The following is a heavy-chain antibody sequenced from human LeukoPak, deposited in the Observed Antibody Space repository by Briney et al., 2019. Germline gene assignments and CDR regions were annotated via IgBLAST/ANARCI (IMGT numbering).Heavy chain of an antibody. CDR1: GFTFTNFA. J-gene: IGHJ4*02. Sequence: GGCLRLSRPAPGFTFTNFAMSWVRQAPGKGLEWVSGILASGGTTYYADSEKGRFTSSRDNSKNPLYLQMSSLRAEDTAIYYCAKNYYDYAGPYSWVFDYWGQGTLVTVSS. D-gene: IGHD3-22*01. CDR3: AKNYYDYAGPYSWVFDY. V-gene: IGHV3-23*01. CDR2: ILASGGTT.